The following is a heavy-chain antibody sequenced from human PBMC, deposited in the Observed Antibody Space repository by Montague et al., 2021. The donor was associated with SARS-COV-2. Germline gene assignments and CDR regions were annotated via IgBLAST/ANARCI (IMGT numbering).Heavy chain of an antibody. CDR3: ARDLREGPFLWFGELLLGDGMDV. D-gene: IGHD3-10*01. V-gene: IGHV3-30-3*01. CDR1: GFTFSSYA. J-gene: IGHJ6*02. Sequence: SLRLSCAASGFTFSSYAMHWVRQAPGKGLEWVAVISYDGSNKYYADSVKGRFTISRDNSKNTLYLQMNSLRAEDTAVYYCARDLREGPFLWFGELLLGDGMDVWGQGTTVTVSS. CDR2: ISYDGSNK.